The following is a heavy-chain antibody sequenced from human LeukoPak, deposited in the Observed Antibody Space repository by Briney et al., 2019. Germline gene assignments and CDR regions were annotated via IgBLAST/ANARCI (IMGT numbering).Heavy chain of an antibody. CDR2: IRYDGSNK. D-gene: IGHD1-26*01. Sequence: GGSLRLSCAASGFTFSSYGMHWVRQAPGKGLEWVAFIRYDGSNKYYADSVKGRFTISRDNSKNTLYLQMNSLRAEDTAVYYCAKVGATSYYYYYMDVWGKGTMVTVSS. CDR3: AKVGATSYYYYYMDV. CDR1: GFTFSSYG. V-gene: IGHV3-30*02. J-gene: IGHJ6*03.